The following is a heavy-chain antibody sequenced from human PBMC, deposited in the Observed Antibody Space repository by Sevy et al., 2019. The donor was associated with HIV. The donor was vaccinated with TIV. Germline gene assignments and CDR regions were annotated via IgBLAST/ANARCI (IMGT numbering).Heavy chain of an antibody. J-gene: IGHJ4*01. CDR2: IHHTGKT. CDR3: ARXPAXXXXXXY. V-gene: IGHV4-39*01. CDR1: GGSIIXSTYY. Sequence: SETLSLTCTVSGGSIIXSTYYWDWIRQPPGKGLEWIGNIHHTGKTYYIPSLRSRVTMSVDTSKNQFSLNLNSVTAADTAVYYCARXPAXXXXXXYWGRXTLVTVSS.